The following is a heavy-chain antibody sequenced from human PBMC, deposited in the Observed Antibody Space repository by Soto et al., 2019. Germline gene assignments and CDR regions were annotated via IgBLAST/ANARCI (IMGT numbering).Heavy chain of an antibody. CDR2: IFDTGKT. J-gene: IGHJ2*01. CDR1: GGSLSSGGCS. V-gene: IGHV4-30-2*01. D-gene: IGHD5-12*01. CDR3: ACLNGYNRYFDY. Sequence: QLLLVESGSGLVRPSQPLSLSCNVSGGSLSSGGCSWAWVRLPVGKGLEWIGYIFDTGKTYFSASLKSRLSMSVDTSRNQFSMQLASVTAADTAMYYCACLNGYNRYFDYWGRGTLVTVSS.